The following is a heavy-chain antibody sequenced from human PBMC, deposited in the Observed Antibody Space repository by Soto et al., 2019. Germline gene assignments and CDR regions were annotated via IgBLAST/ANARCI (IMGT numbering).Heavy chain of an antibody. CDR3: ARYLGYCSSTSCYTFHYYYGMDV. CDR2: TYYRSKWYN. CDR1: GDSVSSNSAA. Sequence: SQTLSLTCVISGDSVSSNSAAWNWIRQSPSRGLEWLGRTYYRSKWYNDYAVSVKSRITINPDTSKNQFSLQLNSVTPEDTAVYYCARYLGYCSSTSCYTFHYYYGMDVWGQGTTVTVSS. J-gene: IGHJ6*02. D-gene: IGHD2-2*02. V-gene: IGHV6-1*01.